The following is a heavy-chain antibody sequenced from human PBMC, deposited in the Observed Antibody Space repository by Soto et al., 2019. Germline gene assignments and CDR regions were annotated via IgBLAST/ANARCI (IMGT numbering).Heavy chain of an antibody. CDR1: GGSISSYY. D-gene: IGHD3-10*01. CDR3: ASPNYYGSGSPHAFDI. Sequence: PSETLSLTCTVSGGSISSYYWSWIRQPPGKGLEWIGYIYHSGSTYYNPSLKSRVTISVDRSKNQFSLKLSSVTAADTAVYYCASPNYYGSGSPHAFDIWGQGTMVTVSS. CDR2: IYHSGST. J-gene: IGHJ3*02. V-gene: IGHV4-59*12.